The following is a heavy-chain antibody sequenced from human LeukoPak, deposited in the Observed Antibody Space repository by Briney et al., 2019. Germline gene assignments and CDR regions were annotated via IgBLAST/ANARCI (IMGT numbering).Heavy chain of an antibody. CDR2: INPSGGST. Sequence: GASVKVSCKASGYTFTSYYMHWVRQAPGQGLEWMGIINPSGGSTSYAQKFQGRVTMTRDMSTSTVYMELSSLRSEDTAIYFCARAHFSAYYGSEWGQGTLVTVSS. CDR3: ARAHFSAYYGSE. D-gene: IGHD3-10*01. J-gene: IGHJ4*02. V-gene: IGHV1-46*01. CDR1: GYTFTSYY.